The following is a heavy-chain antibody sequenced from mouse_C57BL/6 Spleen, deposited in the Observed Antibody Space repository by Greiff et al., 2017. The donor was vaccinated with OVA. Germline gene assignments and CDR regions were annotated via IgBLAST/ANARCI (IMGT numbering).Heavy chain of an antibody. CDR3: ARDWDVYSWFAY. V-gene: IGHV5-4*01. CDR2: ISAGGSYT. CDR1: GFTFSSYA. Sequence: EVQRVESGGGLVKPGGSLKLSCAASGFTFSSYAMSWVRQTPEKRLEWVATISAGGSYTYYPDNVKGRCTISRDNAKNTLYLLMSHLKSEDTAMYYCARDWDVYSWFAYWGQGTLVTVSA. J-gene: IGHJ3*01. D-gene: IGHD2-3*01.